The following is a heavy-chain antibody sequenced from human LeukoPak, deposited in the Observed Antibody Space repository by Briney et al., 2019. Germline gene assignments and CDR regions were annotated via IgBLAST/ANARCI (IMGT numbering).Heavy chain of an antibody. D-gene: IGHD2-15*01. J-gene: IGHJ6*03. Sequence: KPSETLSLTCTVSGGSIGNYYWSWIRQIPGKGLEWIGYIFNSGSTNYNPSLKSRVTISVDTSKNQLSVKLSSVTPADTAVYYCARGPRYCSGGSCYSSVRYYYYYYYMDVWGKGTTVTVSS. CDR2: IFNSGST. CDR1: GGSIGNYY. CDR3: ARGPRYCSGGSCYSSVRYYYYYYYMDV. V-gene: IGHV4-59*01.